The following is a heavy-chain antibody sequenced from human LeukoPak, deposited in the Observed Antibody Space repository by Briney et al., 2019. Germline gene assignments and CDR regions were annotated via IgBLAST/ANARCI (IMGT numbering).Heavy chain of an antibody. CDR3: TTTLLVLLWFETSNDAFDI. V-gene: IGHV3-15*01. Sequence: GGSLRLSCAASGFTFSNAWMSWVRQAPGKGLEWVGRIKSKTDGGTTDYAAPVKGRFTISRDDSKNTLYLQMNSLKTEDTAVYYCTTTLLVLLWFETSNDAFDIWGQGTMVTVSS. J-gene: IGHJ3*02. D-gene: IGHD3-10*01. CDR1: GFTFSNAW. CDR2: IKSKTDGGTT.